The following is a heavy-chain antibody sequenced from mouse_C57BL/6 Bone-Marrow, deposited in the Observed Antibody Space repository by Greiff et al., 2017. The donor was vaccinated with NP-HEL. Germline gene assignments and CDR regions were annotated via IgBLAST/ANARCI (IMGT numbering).Heavy chain of an antibody. J-gene: IGHJ1*03. CDR3: ARDDYDGPYWYFDV. Sequence: VHLVESGAELARPGASVKMSCKASGYTFTSYTMHWVKQRPGQGLEWIGYINPSSGYTKYNQKFKDKATLTADKSSSTAYMQLSSLTSEDSAVYYCARDDYDGPYWYFDVWGTGTTVTVSS. CDR1: GYTFTSYT. V-gene: IGHV1-4*01. CDR2: INPSSGYT. D-gene: IGHD2-4*01.